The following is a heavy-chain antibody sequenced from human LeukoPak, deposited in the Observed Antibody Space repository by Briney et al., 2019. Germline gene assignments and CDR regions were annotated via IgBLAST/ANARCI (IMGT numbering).Heavy chain of an antibody. Sequence: PSETLSLTCTVSGGSISSYYWSWIRQPPGKGLEWIGYIYYSGSTNYNPSLKSRVTISVDTSKNQFSLKLSSVTAADTAVYYCARVGRYDSSGYMIWGQGTMVTVSS. CDR3: ARVGRYDSSGYMI. J-gene: IGHJ3*02. V-gene: IGHV4-59*08. CDR2: IYYSGST. CDR1: GGSISSYY. D-gene: IGHD3-22*01.